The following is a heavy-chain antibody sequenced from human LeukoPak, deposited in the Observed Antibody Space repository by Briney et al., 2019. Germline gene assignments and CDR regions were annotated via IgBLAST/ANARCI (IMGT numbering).Heavy chain of an antibody. J-gene: IGHJ5*02. CDR2: ISTYNGNT. CDR3: ARSPGGFTHWFDA. CDR1: GYTFISYG. V-gene: IGHV1-18*01. D-gene: IGHD3-10*01. Sequence: ASMKVSCKASGYTFISYGISWVRQAPGQGLEWMGWISTYNGNTNYAQKVQGRVTMTTDTSTSTVYMELRSLRSDDTAVYFCARSPGGFTHWFDAWGQGTLVTVSS.